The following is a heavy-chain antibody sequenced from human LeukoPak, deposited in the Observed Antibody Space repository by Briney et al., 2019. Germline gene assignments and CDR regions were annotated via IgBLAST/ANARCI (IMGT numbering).Heavy chain of an antibody. D-gene: IGHD7-27*01. CDR2: FDPEDGET. Sequence: ASVKVSCKVSGYTLTELSMHWVRQAPGKGLEWMGGFDPEDGETIYAQKFQGRVTVTEDTSTDTAYMELSSLRSEDTAVYYCATDSNWGEYYFDYWGQGTLVTVSS. CDR3: ATDSNWGEYYFDY. CDR1: GYTLTELS. J-gene: IGHJ4*02. V-gene: IGHV1-24*01.